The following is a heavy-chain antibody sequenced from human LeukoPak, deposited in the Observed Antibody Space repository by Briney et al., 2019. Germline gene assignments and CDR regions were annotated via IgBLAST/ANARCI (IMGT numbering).Heavy chain of an antibody. CDR1: GGSISSYY. D-gene: IGHD3-16*01. CDR3: ARGGGGYYYYYYMDV. Sequence: ASETLSLTCTVSGGSISSYYWSWIRQPPGKGLEWIGYIYYSGSTNYNPSLKSRVTISVDTSKNQFSLKLSSVTAADTAVYYCARGGGGYYYYYYMDVWGKGTTVTISS. CDR2: IYYSGST. J-gene: IGHJ6*03. V-gene: IGHV4-59*01.